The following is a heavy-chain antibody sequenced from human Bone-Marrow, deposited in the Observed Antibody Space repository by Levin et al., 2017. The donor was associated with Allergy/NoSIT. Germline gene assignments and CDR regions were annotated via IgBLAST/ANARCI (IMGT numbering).Heavy chain of an antibody. D-gene: IGHD2-2*01. Sequence: PGGSLRLSCAASGFAFDDYAMHWVRQSPGGGLEWVSGINWNGKTTVYADSVKGRFTISRDNTKNSLYLQMDSLRVDDTAFYYCARGDHCSSTSCYLILTGLDPWGQGTLVTVSS. CDR1: GFAFDDYA. CDR2: INWNGKTT. CDR3: ARGDHCSSTSCYLILTGLDP. V-gene: IGHV3-9*01. J-gene: IGHJ5*02.